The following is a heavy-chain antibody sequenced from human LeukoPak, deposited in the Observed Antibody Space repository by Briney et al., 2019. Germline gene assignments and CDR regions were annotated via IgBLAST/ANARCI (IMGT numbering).Heavy chain of an antibody. D-gene: IGHD4-17*01. CDR3: AREGGTVTTLDY. Sequence: PGGSLRLSCAASEFTFSSYSMNWVRQAPGKGLEWVSYITNSGNSKSYADSVKGRFTISRDNTKNSLYLQMNGLGAEDTALYYCAREGGTVTTLDYWGQGTLVTVSS. J-gene: IGHJ4*02. V-gene: IGHV3-48*01. CDR1: EFTFSSYS. CDR2: ITNSGNSK.